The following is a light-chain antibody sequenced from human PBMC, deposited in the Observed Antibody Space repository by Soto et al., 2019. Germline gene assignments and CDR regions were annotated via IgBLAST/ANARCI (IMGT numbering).Light chain of an antibody. J-gene: IGLJ1*01. CDR1: SSNIGSNY. Sequence: QSVLTQPPSASGTPGQRVTISCSGSSSNIGSNYVYWYQQLPGTAPKLLIYRNNQRPSGVPDRFSGSKSGTSASLAISGLRSEDEXDYYCAAWDDSLSVLYVFGTGTKVTVL. CDR3: AAWDDSLSVLYV. CDR2: RNN. V-gene: IGLV1-47*01.